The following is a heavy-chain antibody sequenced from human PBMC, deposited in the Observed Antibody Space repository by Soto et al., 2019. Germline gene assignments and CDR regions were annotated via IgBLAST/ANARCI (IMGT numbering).Heavy chain of an antibody. D-gene: IGHD6-19*01. J-gene: IGHJ4*02. CDR3: ARGVDGSGFDL. V-gene: IGHV6-1*01. Sequence: PSQTLSLTCAISGDSVSSNTAAWNWIRSSPSRGLEWLGRTYYRSNWRHDYAVSVKSRITVNPDTSKNHFSLQLNSVTPDGTAVYYCARGVDGSGFDLWGQGTLVTVSS. CDR2: TYYRSNWRH. CDR1: GDSVSSNTAA.